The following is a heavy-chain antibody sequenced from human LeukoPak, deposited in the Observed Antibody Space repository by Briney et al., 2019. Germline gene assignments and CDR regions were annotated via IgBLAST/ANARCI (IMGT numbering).Heavy chain of an antibody. J-gene: IGHJ4*02. D-gene: IGHD6-6*01. Sequence: PGRSLRLSCAASGFTFSSYGMHWVRQAPGKGLEWVAVIWYDGSNKYYADSVKGRFTISRDNSKNKLYLQMNSLRAEDTAVYYCARGSSIAAPGGYYFDYWGQGTLVTVSS. CDR2: IWYDGSNK. CDR1: GFTFSSYG. V-gene: IGHV3-33*01. CDR3: ARGSSIAAPGGYYFDY.